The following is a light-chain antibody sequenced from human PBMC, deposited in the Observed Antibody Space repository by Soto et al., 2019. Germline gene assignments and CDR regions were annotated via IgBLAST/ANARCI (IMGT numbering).Light chain of an antibody. CDR1: QSISSW. J-gene: IGKJ1*01. CDR3: QQYSSYWT. CDR2: DAP. Sequence: DIQMTQSPSTLSASVGDRVTITCRASQSISSWLAWYQQKPGKAPKVLIYDAPSLESGVPSRFSGSGSGTEFTLTISSLQPEDFATYYCQQYSSYWTFGQGTKVEIK. V-gene: IGKV1-5*01.